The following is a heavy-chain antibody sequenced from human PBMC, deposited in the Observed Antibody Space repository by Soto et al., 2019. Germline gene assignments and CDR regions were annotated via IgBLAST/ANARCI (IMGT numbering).Heavy chain of an antibody. CDR2: MNPNSGNT. Sequence: QVQLVQSGAEVKKPGASVKVSCKASGYTFTSYDINWVRQATGQGLEWMGWMNPNSGNTGYAQKFQGRATMTRNTSISTAYMELSSLRSEDTAVYYCAREGYCSGGSCYSLDPWGQGTLVTVSS. D-gene: IGHD2-15*01. CDR3: AREGYCSGGSCYSLDP. J-gene: IGHJ5*02. CDR1: GYTFTSYD. V-gene: IGHV1-8*01.